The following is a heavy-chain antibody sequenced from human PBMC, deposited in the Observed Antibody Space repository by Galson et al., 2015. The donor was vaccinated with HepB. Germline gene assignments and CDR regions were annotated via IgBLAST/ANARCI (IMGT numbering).Heavy chain of an antibody. CDR2: ISNSMNTI. CDR1: GFTFSIYS. CDR3: ARDLRTNWYFDL. V-gene: IGHV3-48*01. J-gene: IGHJ2*01. D-gene: IGHD1-14*01. Sequence: SLRLSCAASGFTFSIYSMNWVRQAPGKGLEWVSYISNSMNTIYYADSVKGRFIISRDNAKNSLFLQMNTLRAEDTAVYYCARDLRTNWYFDLWGRGTLVTVSS.